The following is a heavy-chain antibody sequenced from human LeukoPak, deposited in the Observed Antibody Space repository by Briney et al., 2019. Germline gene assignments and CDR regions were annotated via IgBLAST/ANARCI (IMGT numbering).Heavy chain of an antibody. V-gene: IGHV1-2*04. Sequence: GASVKVSCKASGYTFTGYYIHWVRQAPGQGLEWMGWINPNSGGTNYAQKFQGWVTMTRDTSTSTVYMELSSLRSEDTAVYYCARDLVAYCGGDCFSFDPWGQGTLVTVSS. CDR2: INPNSGGT. CDR1: GYTFTGYY. D-gene: IGHD2-21*01. J-gene: IGHJ5*02. CDR3: ARDLVAYCGGDCFSFDP.